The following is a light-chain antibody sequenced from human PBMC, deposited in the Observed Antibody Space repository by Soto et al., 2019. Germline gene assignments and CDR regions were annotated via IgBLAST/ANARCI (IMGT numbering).Light chain of an antibody. CDR3: QQRSNFVT. J-gene: IGKJ2*01. Sequence: EIVLTQSPATLSLSPGERATLSCRASQSVSSYLAWYQQKPGQAPRLLIYDASNRATGIPARFSGSGSGTDFTLTISSLEPEDFAVHYCQQRSNFVTFGQGTKLEIK. CDR1: QSVSSY. V-gene: IGKV3-11*01. CDR2: DAS.